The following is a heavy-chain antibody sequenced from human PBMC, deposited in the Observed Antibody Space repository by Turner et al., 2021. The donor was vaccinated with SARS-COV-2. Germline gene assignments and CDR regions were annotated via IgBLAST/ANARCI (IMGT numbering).Heavy chain of an antibody. CDR3: ARGMFRFGGVIVRPFDY. Sequence: QVQLVQSGADVKKPGASVKVSCKASGSTFTNYDINWVRQATGQGLEWMGWMNPKSGNTGYAQKFQGRVTMTGNTSISTTYMELSSLGSEDTAVYYCARGMFRFGGVIVRPFDYWGQGTLVTVSS. CDR2: MNPKSGNT. J-gene: IGHJ4*02. D-gene: IGHD3-16*02. CDR1: GSTFTNYD. V-gene: IGHV1-8*01.